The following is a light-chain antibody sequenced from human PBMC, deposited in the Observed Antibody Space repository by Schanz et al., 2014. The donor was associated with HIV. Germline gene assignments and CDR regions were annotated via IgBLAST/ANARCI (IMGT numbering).Light chain of an antibody. V-gene: IGLV2-14*03. Sequence: AVLKKPAEVSGAPGQGNTISCPGTRRAVGGYTSFSWYQHHPGKAPKLMIYDVSNRPSGVSNRFSGSKSGNTASLTISGLQAQDDADYYCSEDKRSSTYVFGTGTKLTVL. CDR2: DVS. CDR1: RRAVGGYTS. CDR3: SEDKRSSTYV. J-gene: IGLJ1*01.